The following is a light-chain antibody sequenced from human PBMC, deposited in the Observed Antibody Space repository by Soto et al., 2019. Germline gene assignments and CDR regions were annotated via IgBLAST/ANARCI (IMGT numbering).Light chain of an antibody. V-gene: IGLV6-57*03. CDR2: EDN. Sequence: NFMLTQPHSVSESPGKTVTISCTRSSGSIASNYVQWYQQRPGSAPTTVIYEDNQRPSGVPDRFFGSIDSSSNSASLTISGLKTEDEADYYCQSYDSSKWVFGGGTKVTVL. CDR1: SGSIASNY. CDR3: QSYDSSKWV. J-gene: IGLJ3*02.